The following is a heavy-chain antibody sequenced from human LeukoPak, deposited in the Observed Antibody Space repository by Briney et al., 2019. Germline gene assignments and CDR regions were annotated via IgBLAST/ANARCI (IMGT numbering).Heavy chain of an antibody. V-gene: IGHV1-2*02. Sequence: ASVKLSCKASGYTFTCYYMHWVRQAPGQGLEWMGWINSNSGGTKYAQQFQGRVTMTRDTSFSTVYMELSRLVSDDTAVYYCARDVPQSGYDADYWGQGTLVTVSS. CDR3: ARDVPQSGYDADY. CDR1: GYTFTCYY. D-gene: IGHD3-3*01. J-gene: IGHJ4*02. CDR2: INSNSGGT.